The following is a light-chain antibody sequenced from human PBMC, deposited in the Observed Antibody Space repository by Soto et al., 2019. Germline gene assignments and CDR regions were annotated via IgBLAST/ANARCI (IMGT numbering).Light chain of an antibody. V-gene: IGLV1-44*01. Sequence: QSVLTQPPSASGTPGQRVTISCSGSNSNIGSHIVNWYHQLPGTAPKLIIYNDYQRPSGVPDRFSGSKSGTSASLAISWLQSEDEADYYCATWDDSLNAWVFGGGT. CDR2: NDY. CDR1: NSNIGSHI. CDR3: ATWDDSLNAWV. J-gene: IGLJ3*02.